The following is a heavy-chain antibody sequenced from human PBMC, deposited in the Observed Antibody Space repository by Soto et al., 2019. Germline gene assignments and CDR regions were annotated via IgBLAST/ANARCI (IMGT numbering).Heavy chain of an antibody. CDR2: IYYSGST. CDR1: GGSISSGDYY. Sequence: SETLSLTCTVSGGSISSGDYYWSWIRQPPGKGLEWIGYIYYSGSTYYNPSLKSRVTISVDTSKNQFSLKLSSVTAADTAVYYCASNPFGEWRPYHYYGMDVWGQGTTVTVSS. CDR3: ASNPFGEWRPYHYYGMDV. D-gene: IGHD3-10*01. V-gene: IGHV4-30-4*01. J-gene: IGHJ6*02.